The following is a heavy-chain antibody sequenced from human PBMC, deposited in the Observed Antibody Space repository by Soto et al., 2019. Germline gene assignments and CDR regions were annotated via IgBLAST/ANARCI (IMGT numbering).Heavy chain of an antibody. J-gene: IGHJ5*02. CDR1: GYTFTSYA. CDR3: AGEGNVVVPAAMWEVFDP. CDR2: INAGNGNT. V-gene: IGHV1-3*01. D-gene: IGHD2-2*01. Sequence: QVQLVQSGAEVKKPGASVKVSCKASGYTFTSYAMHWVRQAPGQRLEWMGWINAGNGNTKYSQKFQGRVTITRDTSASTAYMELSSLSSEDTAVYYCAGEGNVVVPAAMWEVFDPWGQGTLVTVSS.